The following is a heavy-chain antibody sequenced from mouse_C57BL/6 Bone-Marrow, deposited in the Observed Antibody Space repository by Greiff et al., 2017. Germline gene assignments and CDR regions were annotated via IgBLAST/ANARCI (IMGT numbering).Heavy chain of an antibody. CDR1: GFSLTSYA. J-gene: IGHJ1*03. CDR3: ARYYYGSSYEYFDV. V-gene: IGHV2-9-1*01. CDR2: IWTGGGT. Sequence: VKLVESGPGLVAPSQSLSITCTVSGFSLTSYAISWVRQPPGKGLEWLGVIWTGGGTNYNSALKSRLSISKDNSKSQVFLKMNSLQTDDTARYYCARYYYGSSYEYFDVWGTGTTVTVSS. D-gene: IGHD1-1*01.